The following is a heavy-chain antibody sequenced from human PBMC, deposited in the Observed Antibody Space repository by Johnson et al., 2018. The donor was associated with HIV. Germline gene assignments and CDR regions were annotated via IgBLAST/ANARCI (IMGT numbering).Heavy chain of an antibody. Sequence: VQLVESGGGLVQPGGSLKLSCAASGFFFSGSAMHWVRQASGKGLEWVGRIRSKANHYATTYAASLKGRFTISRDDSKNTAYLQMNSLKTEDTAVYYCSYAFDIWGQGTMVTVSS. CDR1: GFFFSGSA. CDR2: IRSKANHYAT. CDR3: SYAFDI. V-gene: IGHV3-73*01. J-gene: IGHJ3*02.